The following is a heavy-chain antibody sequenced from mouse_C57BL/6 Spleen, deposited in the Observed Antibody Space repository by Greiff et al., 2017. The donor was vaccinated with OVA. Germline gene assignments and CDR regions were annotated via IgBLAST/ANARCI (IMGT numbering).Heavy chain of an antibody. CDR3: ARVTGAY. CDR2: ISDGGSYT. J-gene: IGHJ3*01. CDR1: GFTFSSYA. D-gene: IGHD4-1*01. Sequence: EVKVVESGGGLVKPGGSLKLSCAASGFTFSSYAMSWVRQTPEKRLEWVATISDGGSYTYYPDNVKGRFTISRDNAKNNLYLQMSHLKSEDTAMYYCARVTGAYWGQGTLVTVSA. V-gene: IGHV5-4*03.